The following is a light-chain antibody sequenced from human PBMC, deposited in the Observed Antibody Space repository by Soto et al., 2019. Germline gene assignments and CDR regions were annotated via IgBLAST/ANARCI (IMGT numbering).Light chain of an antibody. CDR2: GAS. J-gene: IGKJ2*01. Sequence: EIVLTQSPDTLALSPGERATLSCRASQIVNSNDLAWYQHKPGQAPRLLIYGASSRPGGIPDKFSGSGSGTDFTFTINRLDPEHFAVYYCQQYDRSPYTFGQGTTLEI. CDR1: QIVNSND. V-gene: IGKV3-20*01. CDR3: QQYDRSPYT.